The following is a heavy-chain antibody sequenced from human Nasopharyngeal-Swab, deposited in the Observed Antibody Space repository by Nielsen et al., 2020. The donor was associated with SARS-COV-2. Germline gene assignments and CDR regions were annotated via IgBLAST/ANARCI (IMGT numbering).Heavy chain of an antibody. V-gene: IGHV3-21*01. J-gene: IGHJ6*03. Sequence: GESLKISCAASGFTFSSYSMNWVRQAPGKGLEWVSSISSSSSYIYYADSVKGRFTISRDNAKNSLYLQMNSLRAEDTAVYCCARDGDYYYYYMDVWGKGTTVTVSS. CDR2: ISSSSSYI. CDR1: GFTFSSYS. CDR3: ARDGDYYYYYMDV. D-gene: IGHD3-10*01.